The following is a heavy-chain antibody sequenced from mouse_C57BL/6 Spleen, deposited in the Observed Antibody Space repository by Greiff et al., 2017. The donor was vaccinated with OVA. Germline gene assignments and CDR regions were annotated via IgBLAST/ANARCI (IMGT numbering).Heavy chain of an antibody. CDR2: IYPGDGDT. CDR1: GYAFSSSW. D-gene: IGHD1-1*01. CDR3: AIITTVSLDV. J-gene: IGHJ1*03. Sequence: VQLQESGPELVKPGASVKISCKASGYAFSSSWMNWVKQRPGKGLEWIGRIYPGDGDTNYNGKFKGKATLTADKSSSTTSMQHRSLTSDDSAVYFCAIITTVSLDVWGTGTTVTVSS. V-gene: IGHV1-82*01.